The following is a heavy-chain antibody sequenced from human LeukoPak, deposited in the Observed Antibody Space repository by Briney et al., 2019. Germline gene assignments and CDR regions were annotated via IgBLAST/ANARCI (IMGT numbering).Heavy chain of an antibody. D-gene: IGHD5-18*01. CDR3: ARLRPVVDTAMVTDY. CDR1: GYTFNSYY. V-gene: IGHV1-46*02. CDR2: INPSGGST. Sequence: ASVKVSCKASGYTFNSYYMHWVRQAPGQGLEWMGIINPSGGSTSYAQKFQGRVTMTRDTSTSTVYMELSSLRSEDTAVYYCARLRPVVDTAMVTDYWGQGTLVTVSS. J-gene: IGHJ4*02.